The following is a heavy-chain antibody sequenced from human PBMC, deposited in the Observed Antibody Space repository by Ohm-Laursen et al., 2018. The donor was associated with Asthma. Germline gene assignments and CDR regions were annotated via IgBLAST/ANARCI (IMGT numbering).Heavy chain of an antibody. CDR2: IFPDGRHT. J-gene: IGHJ4*02. Sequence: SLRLSCAASGFIFSDYFMHWVRQRPGGGLDWISHIFPDGRHTNYADSVKGRSTISRDDAKNTLYLQMNSLRADDSAVYYCARGNLEGLQWGQGTLVTVSS. D-gene: IGHD5-24*01. CDR3: ARGNLEGLQ. V-gene: IGHV3-74*01. CDR1: GFIFSDYF.